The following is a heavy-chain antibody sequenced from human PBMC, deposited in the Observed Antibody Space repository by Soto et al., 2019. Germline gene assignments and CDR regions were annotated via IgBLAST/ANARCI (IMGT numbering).Heavy chain of an antibody. V-gene: IGHV3-53*01. Sequence: PGGSLLLAIAVSWLNVQNNYMKWVIKTPGEGLECVSFIHNNCDTCYADSVKVRFTISRDNSKNTVYLQMDSLRADDSAIYYCARDSGIPNDYWGQGTLVTVSS. D-gene: IGHD1-1*01. J-gene: IGHJ4*02. CDR2: IHNNCDT. CDR3: ARDSGIPNDY. CDR1: WLNVQNNY.